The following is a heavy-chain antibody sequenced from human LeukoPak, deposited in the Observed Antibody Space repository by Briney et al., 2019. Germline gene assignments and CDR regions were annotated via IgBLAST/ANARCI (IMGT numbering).Heavy chain of an antibody. CDR2: ISGSGGST. CDR1: GLTFSNYP. V-gene: IGHV3-23*01. Sequence: PGGSLRLSCAASGLTFSNYPMSWHRQAPGKGLEGVSGISGSGGSTYYADSVKGRFTISRDNSKNTLSLQMKNLRADDTAVYYCAKKSSGWHDNEIDYWGQGTLVTVSS. J-gene: IGHJ4*02. D-gene: IGHD6-19*01. CDR3: AKKSSGWHDNEIDY.